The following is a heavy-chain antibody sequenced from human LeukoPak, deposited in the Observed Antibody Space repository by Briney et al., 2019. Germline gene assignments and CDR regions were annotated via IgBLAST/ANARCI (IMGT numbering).Heavy chain of an antibody. CDR1: GFTFSSYW. CDR2: INSDGSST. Sequence: SGGSLRLSCAASGFTFSSYWMHWVRQAPGKGLVWVSHINSDGSSTTYADSVKGRFTISRDNAKNTLYLQMNSLRAEDTAVYYCARGAGSRRSWFDPWGQGTLVTVSS. V-gene: IGHV3-74*01. J-gene: IGHJ5*02. CDR3: ARGAGSRRSWFDP.